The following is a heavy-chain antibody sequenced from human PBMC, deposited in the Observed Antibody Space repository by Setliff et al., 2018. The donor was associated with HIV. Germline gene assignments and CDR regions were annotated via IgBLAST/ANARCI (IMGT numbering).Heavy chain of an antibody. CDR1: GGSFSNYY. D-gene: IGHD2-21*02. J-gene: IGHJ4*02. Sequence: LSETLSLTCAVCGGSFSNYYWSWIRQSPGEGLEWIGEINHGGSTNYNPSLKSRVTMSVDTSKNQFSLILTSVTAADTAVYYCARSSRVNCGGNCYLFDYWGQGTPVTVSS. CDR3: ARSSRVNCGGNCYLFDY. V-gene: IGHV4-34*01. CDR2: INHGGST.